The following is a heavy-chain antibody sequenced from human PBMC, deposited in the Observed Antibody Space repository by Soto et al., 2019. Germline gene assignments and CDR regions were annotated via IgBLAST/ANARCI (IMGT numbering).Heavy chain of an antibody. CDR3: AKGKSTGDIDWFDP. CDR1: GFTLQNYA. J-gene: IGHJ5*02. Sequence: PGGSLRLSCAASGFTLQNYAMAWVRQAPGKGLEWVSTLIGGHYGTAYSYSVKGRFTVSRGSSKNCLYLQMNSLGVEDTAMYFCAKGKSTGDIDWFDPWGQGSLVTVSS. V-gene: IGHV3-23*01. CDR2: LIGGHYGT. D-gene: IGHD3-10*01.